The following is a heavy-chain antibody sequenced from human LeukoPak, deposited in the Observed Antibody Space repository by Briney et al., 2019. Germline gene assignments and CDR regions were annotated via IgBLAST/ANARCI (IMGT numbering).Heavy chain of an antibody. CDR2: IYYSGST. Sequence: SETLSLTCTVSGGSINNYYWSWIRQPPGKGLEWIGYIYYSGSTNYNPSLKSRVTISVDTSKNQFSLKLSSVTAADTAVYYCARAGGAFDIWGQGTMVTVSS. J-gene: IGHJ3*02. CDR3: ARAGGAFDI. CDR1: GGSINNYY. V-gene: IGHV4-59*01.